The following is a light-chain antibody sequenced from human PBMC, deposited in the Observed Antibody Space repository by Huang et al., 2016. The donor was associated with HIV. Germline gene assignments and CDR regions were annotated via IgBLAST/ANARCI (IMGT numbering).Light chain of an antibody. CDR3: QQRSSWPRVT. J-gene: IGKJ4*01. Sequence: EIVLTQSPATLSLSPGERATLSCRASQSVSRFLAWYQKKAGQAPRLLIYDASNRAIDVPARFSSSGSGTEFTLTISSLEPEDFAVYYCQQRSSWPRVTFGGGTKVELK. CDR2: DAS. V-gene: IGKV3-11*01. CDR1: QSVSRF.